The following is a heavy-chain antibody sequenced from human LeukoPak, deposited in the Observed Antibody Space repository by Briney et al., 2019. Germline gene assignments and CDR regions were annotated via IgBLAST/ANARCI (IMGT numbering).Heavy chain of an antibody. CDR2: IKQDGSEK. D-gene: IGHD1-26*01. J-gene: IGHJ4*02. Sequence: GGSLGLSCAASGFTFSTYYMSWVRQAPGTGLEWVANIKQDGSEKYYVDSVKGRFTISRDNAKNSLYLQMNGLRAEDTALYYCARASPKKWALLDYWGQGTLVTVSS. CDR1: GFTFSTYY. CDR3: ARASPKKWALLDY. V-gene: IGHV3-7*01.